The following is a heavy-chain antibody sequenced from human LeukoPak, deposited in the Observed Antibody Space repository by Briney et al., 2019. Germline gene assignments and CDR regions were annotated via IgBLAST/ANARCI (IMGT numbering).Heavy chain of an antibody. Sequence: ASVKVSCKASGYTFTSFYMHWVRQAPGQGLEWMGIINPSGGTPTYAQKFQGRVTMTRDMSTSTAYMELSSLRSEDTAVYYCARGGSRGNPGILYAFDIWGQGTMVTVSS. V-gene: IGHV1-46*01. CDR1: GYTFTSFY. J-gene: IGHJ3*02. CDR2: INPSGGTP. CDR3: ARGGSRGNPGILYAFDI. D-gene: IGHD3-16*01.